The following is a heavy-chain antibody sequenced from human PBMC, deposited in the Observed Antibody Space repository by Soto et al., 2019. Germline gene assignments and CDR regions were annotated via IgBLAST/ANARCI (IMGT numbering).Heavy chain of an antibody. CDR1: GDSFNSNW. V-gene: IGHV5-51*01. Sequence: GESLKISCKVSGDSFNSNWIAWVRQRPGRGLEWMGVIYPGDSDTRYSPSFQGQVTISADKFISTAYLQWRSLEASDTAMYYCARNKLRQFYYGMDVWGQGTTVTVSS. J-gene: IGHJ6*02. D-gene: IGHD3-10*01. CDR2: IYPGDSDT. CDR3: ARNKLRQFYYGMDV.